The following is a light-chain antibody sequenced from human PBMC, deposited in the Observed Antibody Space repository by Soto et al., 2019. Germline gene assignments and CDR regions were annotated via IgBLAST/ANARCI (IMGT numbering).Light chain of an antibody. CDR1: QSIGSN. Sequence: EIVMTQSPATLSVSPGERAALSCRASQSIGSNLAWYQQKPGQAPRLLIYGASTRATGISARFSGSGSGRDFTLTISSLQSEDSAVYYCQQYSSWPFTFGPGTKVAIE. CDR3: QQYSSWPFT. CDR2: GAS. J-gene: IGKJ3*01. V-gene: IGKV3-15*01.